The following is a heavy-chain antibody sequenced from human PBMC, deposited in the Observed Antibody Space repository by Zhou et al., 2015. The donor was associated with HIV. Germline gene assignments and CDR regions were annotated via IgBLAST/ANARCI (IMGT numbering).Heavy chain of an antibody. CDR1: GFTFSNYG. J-gene: IGHJ6*04. V-gene: IGHV3-33*01. D-gene: IGHD2-21*01. CDR2: IWYDGSNK. CDR3: ARGNKFRGWDV. Sequence: QVQLVESGGGVVQPGRSLRLSCAASGFTFSNYGMHWVRQAPGKGLEWVAVIWYDGSNKYYADSVKGRFTISRDISKNTLYLQMNSLRAEDTAVYYCARGNKFRGWDVWGKGTTVTVSS.